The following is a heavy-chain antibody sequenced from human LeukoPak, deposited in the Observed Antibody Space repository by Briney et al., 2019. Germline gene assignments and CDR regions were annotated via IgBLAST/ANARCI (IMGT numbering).Heavy chain of an antibody. J-gene: IGHJ3*01. CDR3: ARFVRGTDAFDV. CDR1: GFTFSSYW. CDR2: INSDGSST. V-gene: IGHV3-74*01. D-gene: IGHD3-10*01. Sequence: PGGSLRLSCAASGFTFSSYWMRWVRQAPGKGLVWVSRINSDGSSTSYADSVKGRFTISRDNAKNTLDLQMSSLRAEDTAVYYCARFVRGTDAFDVWGQGTMVTVSS.